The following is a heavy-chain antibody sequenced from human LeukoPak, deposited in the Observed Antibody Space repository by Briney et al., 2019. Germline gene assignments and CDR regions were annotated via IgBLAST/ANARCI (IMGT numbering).Heavy chain of an antibody. CDR3: ARDIVATGGRYFDH. CDR1: GFIFRSYG. D-gene: IGHD6-13*01. Sequence: PGGSLRLSCAASGFIFRSYGMHWVRQTPGEGLEWVAAIWYGGSNKYYAGSVKGRFTISRDNSENTLSLQMNSLRGEDTAVYYCARDIVATGGRYFDHWGQGTLVTVSS. J-gene: IGHJ4*02. V-gene: IGHV3-33*01. CDR2: IWYGGSNK.